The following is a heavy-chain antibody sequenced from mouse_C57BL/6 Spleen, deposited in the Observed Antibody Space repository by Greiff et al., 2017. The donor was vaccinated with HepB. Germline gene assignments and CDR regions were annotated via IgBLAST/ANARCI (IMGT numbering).Heavy chain of an antibody. CDR1: GFTFSSYA. V-gene: IGHV5S21*01. Sequence: EVKLVESGEGLVKPGGSLKLSCAASGFTFSSYAMSWVRQTPEKRLEWVAYISSGGDYIYYADTVKGRFTISRDNARNTLYPQMSSLKSEDTAMYYCTRRFITTVVATNYYAMDYWGQGTSVTVSS. CDR3: TRRFITTVVATNYYAMDY. D-gene: IGHD1-1*01. J-gene: IGHJ4*01. CDR2: ISSGGDYI.